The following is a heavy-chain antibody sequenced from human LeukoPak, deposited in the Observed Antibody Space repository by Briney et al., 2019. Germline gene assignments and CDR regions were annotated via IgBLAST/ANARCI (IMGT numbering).Heavy chain of an antibody. CDR1: GGSFSGYY. CDR2: INHSGST. Sequence: SETLSLTCAVYGGSFSGYYWSWIRQPPGKGLEWIGEINHSGSTNYNPSLKSRVTISVDTSKNQFSLKLSSVTAAETAFYYCASQGHHGKIVGTTLSYFYMDVWGKGTTVTVSS. V-gene: IGHV4-34*01. D-gene: IGHD1-26*01. J-gene: IGHJ6*03. CDR3: ASQGHHGKIVGTTLSYFYMDV.